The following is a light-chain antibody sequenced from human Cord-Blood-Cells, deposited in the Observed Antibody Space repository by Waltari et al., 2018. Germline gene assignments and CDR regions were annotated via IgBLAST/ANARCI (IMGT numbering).Light chain of an antibody. CDR2: WAS. Sequence: DIVMTQSPDSLAVSLGARATINCKSSQSVLYSSNNKNYLAWYQQKPGQPPKLLIYWASTRESGVPDQFSGSGSGTDFTLTISSLQAEDVAVYYCQQYYSTPFTFGPGTKVDIK. J-gene: IGKJ3*01. CDR1: QSVLYSSNNKNY. CDR3: QQYYSTPFT. V-gene: IGKV4-1*01.